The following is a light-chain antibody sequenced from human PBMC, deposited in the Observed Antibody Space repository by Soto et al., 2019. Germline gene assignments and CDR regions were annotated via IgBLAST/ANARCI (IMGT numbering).Light chain of an antibody. Sequence: IVLTQSPGTLSLFSGEKAKLSCSASQSVSNNYLAWYQQKPGQAPRLLIFGASTRATGIPARFSGSGSGTEFTLTIRSLQSEDFAVYYCQQYNNWPPINCGQGKRREIK. CDR2: GAS. CDR1: QSVSNN. J-gene: IGKJ5*01. CDR3: QQYNNWPPIN. V-gene: IGKV3-15*01.